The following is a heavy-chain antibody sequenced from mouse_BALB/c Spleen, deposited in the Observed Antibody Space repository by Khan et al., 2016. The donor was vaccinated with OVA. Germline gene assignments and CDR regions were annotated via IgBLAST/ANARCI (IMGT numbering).Heavy chain of an antibody. D-gene: IGHD2-3*01. Sequence: QVQLKQSGPGLVAPSQSLSITCTVSGFSLTSYSIHWVRQPPGKGLEWLGIIWADGNTNYNSALMSRLSISKDNSKSQVFLKMNSLQTDDTAMYYCARRYGGYPEWYFAVWGAGTTVTVSS. J-gene: IGHJ1*01. V-gene: IGHV2-9*02. CDR2: IWADGNT. CDR1: GFSLTSYS. CDR3: ARRYGGYPEWYFAV.